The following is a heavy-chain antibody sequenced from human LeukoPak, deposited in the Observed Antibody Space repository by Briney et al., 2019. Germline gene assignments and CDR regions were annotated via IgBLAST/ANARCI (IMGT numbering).Heavy chain of an antibody. CDR1: GFMFTSYD. CDR2: MNPNNGNT. D-gene: IGHD2-2*02. Sequence: ASVKVSCKASGFMFTSYDINWVRQASGQGLEWMGWMNPNNGNTGYAQKFQGRVTMTRDTSINTAYMELRGLRSEDTAVYYCVRDGEGAAISVNYWFDPWGQGTLVTVSS. V-gene: IGHV1-8*01. J-gene: IGHJ5*02. CDR3: VRDGEGAAISVNYWFDP.